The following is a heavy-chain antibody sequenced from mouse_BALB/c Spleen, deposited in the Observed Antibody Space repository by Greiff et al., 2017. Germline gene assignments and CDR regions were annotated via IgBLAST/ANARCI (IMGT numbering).Heavy chain of an antibody. Sequence: EVQLQESGGGLVQPGGSMKLSCVASGFTFSNYWMNWVRQSPEKGLEWVAEIRLKSNNYATHYAGSVKGRFTISRDDSKSSVYLQMNNLRAEDTGIYYCTFYGFYAMDYWGQGTSVTVSS. J-gene: IGHJ4*01. D-gene: IGHD1-1*01. CDR3: TFYGFYAMDY. CDR1: GFTFSNYW. CDR2: IRLKSNNYAT. V-gene: IGHV6-6*02.